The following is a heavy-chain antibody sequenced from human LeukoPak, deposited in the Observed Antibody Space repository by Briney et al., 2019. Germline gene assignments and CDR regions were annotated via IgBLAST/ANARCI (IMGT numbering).Heavy chain of an antibody. CDR1: GFTVSSNY. Sequence: GGSLRLSCAASGFTVSSNYMSWVRQAPGKGLEWVSAISGSGGSTYYADSVKGRFTISRDNSKNTLYLQMNSLRAEDTAVYYCAKDSPRYSPLGVDPWGQGTLVTVSS. CDR3: AKDSPRYSPLGVDP. D-gene: IGHD3-9*01. V-gene: IGHV3-23*01. CDR2: ISGSGGST. J-gene: IGHJ5*02.